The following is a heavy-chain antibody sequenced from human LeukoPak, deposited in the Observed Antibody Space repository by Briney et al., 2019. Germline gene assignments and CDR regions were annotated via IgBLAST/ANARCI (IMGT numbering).Heavy chain of an antibody. CDR1: GFTFSSYE. CDR3: ARVGSGSSWFPTYYFDY. CDR2: ISSSGSTI. D-gene: IGHD6-13*01. Sequence: GGSLRLSCAASGFTFSSYEMNWVRQAPGKGLEWVSYISSSGSTIYYADSVKGRFTISRDNAKNSLYLQMNSLRAEDTAVYYCARVGSGSSWFPTYYFDYWGREPWSPSPQ. V-gene: IGHV3-48*03. J-gene: IGHJ4*02.